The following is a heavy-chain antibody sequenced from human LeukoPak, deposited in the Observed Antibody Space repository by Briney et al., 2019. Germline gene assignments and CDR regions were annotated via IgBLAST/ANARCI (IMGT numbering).Heavy chain of an antibody. Sequence: PSETLSLTCTVSGRSISSGGYYWSWIRQHPGKGLEWIGYIYYSGSTYYNPSLKSRVTISVDTSKNQFSLKLSSATAADTAVYYCARDPTSPYGMDVWGKGTTVTVSS. J-gene: IGHJ6*04. CDR3: ARDPTSPYGMDV. CDR2: IYYSGST. V-gene: IGHV4-31*03. D-gene: IGHD4-11*01. CDR1: GRSISSGGYY.